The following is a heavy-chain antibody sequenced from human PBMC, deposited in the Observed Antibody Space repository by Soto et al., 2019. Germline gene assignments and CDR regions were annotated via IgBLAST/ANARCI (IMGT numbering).Heavy chain of an antibody. D-gene: IGHD2-15*01. V-gene: IGHV1-69*13. J-gene: IGHJ5*02. CDR2: IIPIFGTT. CDR1: GGTFSNYA. Sequence: GASVKVSCKASGGTFSNYAITWVRQAPGQGLEWLGRIIPIFGTTDYAQKFQGRVTITADESTTTAYMELSSPRSDDTAVYYCAKDGGREGYFGNWFDPWGQGTLVTVSS. CDR3: AKDGGREGYFGNWFDP.